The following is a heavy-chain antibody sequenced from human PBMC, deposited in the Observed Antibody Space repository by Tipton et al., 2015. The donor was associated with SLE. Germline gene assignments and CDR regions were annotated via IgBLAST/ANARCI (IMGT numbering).Heavy chain of an antibody. CDR1: GGSISSSSYY. CDR3: ARLGNSTRGGYFDY. CDR2: IYYSGST. D-gene: IGHD1-1*01. J-gene: IGHJ4*02. V-gene: IGHV4-39*07. Sequence: TLSLTCTVSGGSISSSSYYWGWIRQPPGKGLEWIGSIYYSGSTYYNPSLKSRVTISVDTSKNQFSLKLSSVTAADTAVYYCARLGNSTRGGYFDYWGQGTLVTVSS.